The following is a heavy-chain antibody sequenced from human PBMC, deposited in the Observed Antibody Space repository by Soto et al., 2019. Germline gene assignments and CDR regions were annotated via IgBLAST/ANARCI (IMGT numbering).Heavy chain of an antibody. J-gene: IGHJ4*02. CDR1: GYTFTSYY. Sequence: QVQLVQSGAEVKKPGASVKVSCKASGYTFTSYYMHWVRQAPGQGLEWMVIINPSGGSTSYAQKFQGRVTMTRDTSTSTVYMELSSLRSEDTAVYYCARPRGYSYGSKEYYFDYWGQGTLVTVSS. D-gene: IGHD5-18*01. V-gene: IGHV1-46*01. CDR2: INPSGGST. CDR3: ARPRGYSYGSKEYYFDY.